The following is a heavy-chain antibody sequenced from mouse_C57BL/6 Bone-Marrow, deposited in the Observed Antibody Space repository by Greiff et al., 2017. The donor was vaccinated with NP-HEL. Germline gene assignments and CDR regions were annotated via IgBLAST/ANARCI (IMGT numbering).Heavy chain of an antibody. Sequence: VQLQQPGAELVRPGTSVKLSCKASGYTFTSYWMHWVKQRPGQGLEWIGVIDPSDSYTNYNQKFKGKATLTVDTSSSTAYMQLSSLTSEDSAVYYCARMYDYWYFGVWGTGTTVTVSS. CDR3: ARMYDYWYFGV. CDR1: GYTFTSYW. CDR2: IDPSDSYT. D-gene: IGHD2-3*01. J-gene: IGHJ1*03. V-gene: IGHV1-59*01.